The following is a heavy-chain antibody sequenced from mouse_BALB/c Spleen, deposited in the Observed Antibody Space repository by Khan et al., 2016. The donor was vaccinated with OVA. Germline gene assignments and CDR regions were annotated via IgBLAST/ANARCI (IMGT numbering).Heavy chain of an antibody. Sequence: VKLVESGPGLVAPSQSLSITCTISGFSLTNYGVHWVRQPPGKGLEWLVVIWSDGSTTYNSALKSRLTISKDNSKSQVFLKMNSLHTDDTAVYFCARQPYYHYNIMDYWGQGTSVTVSS. CDR3: ARQPYYHYNIMDY. V-gene: IGHV2-6-1*01. J-gene: IGHJ4*01. D-gene: IGHD2-10*01. CDR1: GFSLTNYG. CDR2: IWSDGST.